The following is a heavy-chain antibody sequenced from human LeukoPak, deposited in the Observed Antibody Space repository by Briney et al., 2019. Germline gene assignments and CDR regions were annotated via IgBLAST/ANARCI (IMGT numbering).Heavy chain of an antibody. CDR3: ARVLGRAVAGTSDY. Sequence: SETLSLTCAVYGGSFSGYYWSWIRQPPGKGLEWIGEINHSGSTNYNPSLKSRVTISVDTSKNQFSLKLSSVTAADTAVYYCARVLGRAVAGTSDYWGQGTLVTVSS. D-gene: IGHD6-19*01. V-gene: IGHV4-34*01. CDR1: GGSFSGYY. CDR2: INHSGST. J-gene: IGHJ4*02.